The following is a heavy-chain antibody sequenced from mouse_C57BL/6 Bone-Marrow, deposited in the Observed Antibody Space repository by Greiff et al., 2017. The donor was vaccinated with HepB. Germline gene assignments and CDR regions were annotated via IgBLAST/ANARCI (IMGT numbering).Heavy chain of an antibody. CDR3: AREDSNYYYFDY. D-gene: IGHD2-5*01. Sequence: VQLQQSGAELARPGASVKLSCKASGYTFTSYGISWVKQRTGQGLEWIGEIYPRSGNTYYNEKFKGKATLTADKSSSTAYMELRSRTSEDSAVYFCAREDSNYYYFDYWGQGTTLTVTS. J-gene: IGHJ2*01. CDR2: IYPRSGNT. CDR1: GYTFTSYG. V-gene: IGHV1-81*01.